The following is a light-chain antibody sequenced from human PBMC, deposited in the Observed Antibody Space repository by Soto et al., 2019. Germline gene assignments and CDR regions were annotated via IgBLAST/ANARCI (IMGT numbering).Light chain of an antibody. CDR3: HQYNNWPWT. CDR1: QRVSNH. CDR2: AAS. Sequence: ETVMTQSPVTLSVSPGDTATLSCRASQRVSNHFAWYQQKPGQAPRLLIYAASTRAAGVPVRFSGSGSETEFTLTIRSLQSEDFALYYCHQYNNWPWTFGQGTQGGYQ. V-gene: IGKV3-15*01. J-gene: IGKJ1*01.